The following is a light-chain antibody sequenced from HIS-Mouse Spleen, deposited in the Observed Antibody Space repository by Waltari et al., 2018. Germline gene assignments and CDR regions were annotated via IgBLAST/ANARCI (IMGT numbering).Light chain of an antibody. CDR2: EGS. Sequence: QSALTQPASVSGSPGQSITISCTGTSSDVGSYNLVSWYQQHPGKAPELMIYEGSKRPSRVSNRFSGSKAGNTAYLTISWLQAEDEADYYCCSYAGSSTLVFGGGTKLTVL. V-gene: IGLV2-23*01. CDR3: CSYAGSSTLV. J-gene: IGLJ2*01. CDR1: SSDVGSYNL.